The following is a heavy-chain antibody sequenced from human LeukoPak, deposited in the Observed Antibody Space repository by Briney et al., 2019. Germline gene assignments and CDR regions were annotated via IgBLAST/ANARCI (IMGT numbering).Heavy chain of an antibody. CDR3: ARSIPTSPVGAMVS. J-gene: IGHJ5*02. CDR2: ISSSSSTI. V-gene: IGHV3-48*01. D-gene: IGHD1-26*01. CDR1: GFTFSSYW. Sequence: AGGSLRLSCAASGFTFSSYWMHWVRQAPGKGLEWVSYISSSSSTIYYADSVKGRFTISRDNAKNSLYLQMNSLRAEDTAVYYCARSIPTSPVGAMVSWGQGTLVTVSS.